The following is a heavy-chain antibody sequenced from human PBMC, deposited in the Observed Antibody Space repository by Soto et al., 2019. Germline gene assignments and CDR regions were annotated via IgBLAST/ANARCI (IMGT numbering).Heavy chain of an antibody. D-gene: IGHD3-22*01. J-gene: IGHJ4*02. CDR1: GFTFSSYS. Sequence: EVQLVESWGGLVKPGGSLRLSCAASGFTFSSYSMNWVRQAPGKGLEWVSSISSHSSYIYYADSVKGRFTIYRDNAKNSLYLQMNSLRAADTAVDYCARGIYYYDSSGDYGNWGQGTLVTVSS. CDR2: ISSHSSYI. V-gene: IGHV3-21*01. CDR3: ARGIYYYDSSGDYGN.